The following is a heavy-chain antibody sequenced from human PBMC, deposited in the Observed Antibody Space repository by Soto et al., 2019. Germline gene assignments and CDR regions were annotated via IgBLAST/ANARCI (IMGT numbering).Heavy chain of an antibody. Sequence: PSETLSLTCTVSGYSISSSYYWGWIRQPPGKGLEWIGSIYHSGTTYSNPSLKSRVTISIDTSNNQFSLNLRSVTAADTAVYYCARPSTILATDDSFDIWGRGTMVTVSS. CDR2: IYHSGTT. CDR3: ARPSTILATDDSFDI. CDR1: GYSISSSYY. V-gene: IGHV4-38-2*02. D-gene: IGHD2-21*02. J-gene: IGHJ3*02.